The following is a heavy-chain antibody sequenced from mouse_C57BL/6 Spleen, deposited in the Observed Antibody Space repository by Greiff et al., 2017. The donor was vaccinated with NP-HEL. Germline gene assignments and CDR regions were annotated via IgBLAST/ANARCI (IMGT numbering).Heavy chain of an antibody. CDR2: IYPGDGYT. CDR1: GYAFSSSW. J-gene: IGHJ2*01. CDR3: SRGNYYGSSSYYFDY. V-gene: IGHV1-82*01. D-gene: IGHD1-1*01. Sequence: QVQLQQSGPELVKPGASVKISCKAAGYAFSSSWMNWVKQRPGKGLEWIGRIYPGDGYTNYNGKFKGKATLTADKSSSTAYMQLSSLTSEDSAVYFGSRGNYYGSSSYYFDYSGPGTTHTLSP.